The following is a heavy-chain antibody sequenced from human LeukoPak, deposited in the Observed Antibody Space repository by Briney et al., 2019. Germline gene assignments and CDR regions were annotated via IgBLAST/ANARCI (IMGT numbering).Heavy chain of an antibody. V-gene: IGHV4-30-4*08. CDR3: ARVLYGDGNWFDP. CDR1: GGSISSDDYY. Sequence: PSQTLSLTCTVSGGSISSDDYYWSWIRQPPGKGLEWIGYIYYSGSTYYNPSLKSRVTISVDTSKNQFSLKLSSVTAADTAVYYCARVLYGDGNWFDPWGQGTLVTVSS. CDR2: IYYSGST. D-gene: IGHD4-17*01. J-gene: IGHJ5*02.